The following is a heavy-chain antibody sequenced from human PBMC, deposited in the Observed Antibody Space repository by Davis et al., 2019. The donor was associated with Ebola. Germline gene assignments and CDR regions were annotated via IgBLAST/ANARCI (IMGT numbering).Heavy chain of an antibody. CDR2: ISPNSGGT. Sequence: AASVKVSCKASGYTFTGSYIHWLRQAPGQGLEWMGRISPNSGGTNYAQKFQGRVTMTRDTSITTAYMELSGLRSDDTAVFYCAREPYYETSGFYPFLYWGQGTLVTVST. CDR1: GYTFTGSY. D-gene: IGHD3-22*01. CDR3: AREPYYETSGFYPFLY. J-gene: IGHJ4*02. V-gene: IGHV1-2*06.